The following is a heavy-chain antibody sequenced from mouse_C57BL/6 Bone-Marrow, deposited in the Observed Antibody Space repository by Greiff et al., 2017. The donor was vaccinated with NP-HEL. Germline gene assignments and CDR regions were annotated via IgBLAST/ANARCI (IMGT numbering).Heavy chain of an antibody. J-gene: IGHJ4*01. Sequence: QVQLKESGPGILQSSQTLSLTCSFSGFSLSTSGMGVSWLRQPSGKGLEWLASIYWDDDQRYNTSLERRLTISKDTSRNQVFLKITSVDTADTATYYCARSLYEYDGYYYAMDDWGQGTSVTVSS. V-gene: IGHV8-12*01. CDR3: ARSLYEYDGYYYAMDD. CDR1: GFSLSTSGMG. D-gene: IGHD2-4*01. CDR2: IYWDDDQ.